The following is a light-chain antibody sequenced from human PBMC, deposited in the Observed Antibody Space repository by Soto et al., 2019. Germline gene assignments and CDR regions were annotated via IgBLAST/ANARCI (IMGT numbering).Light chain of an antibody. CDR3: CSYAGSSTFYV. V-gene: IGLV2-23*01. Sequence: QSALTQPASVSGSPGQSITISCTGTSSDVGSYNLVTWYQQHPGKAPKLMIYGGSKRPSGVSNRFSGSRSGNMASLTISGLQADDEADYYCCSYAGSSTFYVFGTGTKLTV. J-gene: IGLJ1*01. CDR1: SSDVGSYNL. CDR2: GGS.